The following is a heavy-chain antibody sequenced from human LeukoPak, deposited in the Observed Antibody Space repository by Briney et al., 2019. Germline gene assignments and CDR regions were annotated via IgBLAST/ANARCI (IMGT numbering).Heavy chain of an antibody. CDR3: AKDTSKWEGDGDFDY. D-gene: IGHD1-26*01. CDR2: IYSGGST. Sequence: GGSLRLSCAASGLTVSSNYMNWVRQAPGKGLEWVSVIYSGGSTYYADSVKGRFTISRDNSKNTLYLQMNSLRAEDTAVYYCAKDTSKWEGDGDFDYWGQGTLVTVSS. V-gene: IGHV3-66*01. CDR1: GLTVSSNY. J-gene: IGHJ4*02.